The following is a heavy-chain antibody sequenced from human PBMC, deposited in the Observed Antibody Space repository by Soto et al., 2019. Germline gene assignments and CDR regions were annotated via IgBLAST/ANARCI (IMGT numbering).Heavy chain of an antibody. CDR2: IIPILGIA. CDR1: GGTFSSYT. Sequence: GASVKVSCKASGGTFSSYTISWVRQAPGQGLEWMGRIIPILGIANYAQKFQGRVTITADKSTSTAYMELSSLRSEDTAVYYCARGSYYDILTGPCYDFDYWGQGTLVTVSS. CDR3: ARGSYYDILTGPCYDFDY. D-gene: IGHD3-9*01. V-gene: IGHV1-69*02. J-gene: IGHJ4*02.